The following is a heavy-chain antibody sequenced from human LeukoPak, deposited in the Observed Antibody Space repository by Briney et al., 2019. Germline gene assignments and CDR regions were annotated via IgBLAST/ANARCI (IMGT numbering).Heavy chain of an antibody. D-gene: IGHD2-8*01. V-gene: IGHV3-74*03. CDR3: AKDRMGSFDY. CDR2: INSDGSST. Sequence: GGSLRLSCAASGFTFSTYWMHWVRQAPGKGLEWVSRINSDGSSTMYADSVEGRFTISRDNAKNRVFLQINSLRAEDTAVYYCAKDRMGSFDYWGQGTLVTVSS. CDR1: GFTFSTYW. J-gene: IGHJ4*02.